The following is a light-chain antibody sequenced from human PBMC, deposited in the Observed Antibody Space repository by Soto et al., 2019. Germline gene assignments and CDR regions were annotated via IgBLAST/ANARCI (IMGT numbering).Light chain of an antibody. V-gene: IGKV2-24*01. Sequence: EIVLAQTPLSSPVTLGQPASISCRSSQSLVHSDGDTYLSWLHQRPGQPSRLLIYKVSKRFSGVPDRFSGSGAGTDFTLKISRVEAEDVGVYYCVQNTDFPLTFGPGTKVEIK. CDR1: QSLVHSDGDTY. CDR2: KVS. J-gene: IGKJ3*01. CDR3: VQNTDFPLT.